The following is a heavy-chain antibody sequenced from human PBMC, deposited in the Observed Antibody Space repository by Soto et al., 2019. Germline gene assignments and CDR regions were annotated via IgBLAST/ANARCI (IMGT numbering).Heavy chain of an antibody. CDR1: GGSISSYY. Sequence: PSETLSLTCTVSGGSISSYYWSWIRQPPGKGLEWIGYIYYSGSTNYNPSLKSRVTISVDTSKNQFSLKLSSVTAADTAVYYCARAQILLWFGESNLYYFDYWGQGTLVTVSS. J-gene: IGHJ4*02. CDR3: ARAQILLWFGESNLYYFDY. D-gene: IGHD3-10*01. CDR2: IYYSGST. V-gene: IGHV4-59*01.